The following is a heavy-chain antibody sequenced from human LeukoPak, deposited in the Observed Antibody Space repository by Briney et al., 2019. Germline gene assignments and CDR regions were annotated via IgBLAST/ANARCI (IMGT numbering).Heavy chain of an antibody. V-gene: IGHV4-34*01. Sequence: PSETLSLTCAVYGGSFSGYYWSWIRQPPGKGLEWIGEINHSGSTNYNPSLKSRVTISVDTSKNQFSLKLSSVTAADTAVYYCARGASLYAYYYYYYMDVWGKGTTVTISS. CDR3: ARGASLYAYYYYYYMDV. CDR2: INHSGST. J-gene: IGHJ6*03. D-gene: IGHD2/OR15-2a*01. CDR1: GGSFSGYY.